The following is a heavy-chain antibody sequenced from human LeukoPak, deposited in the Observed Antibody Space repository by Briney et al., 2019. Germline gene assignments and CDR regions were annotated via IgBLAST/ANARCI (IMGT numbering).Heavy chain of an antibody. J-gene: IGHJ4*02. Sequence: GGSLRLSCAASGFTFSSYSMNWVRQSPGKGLEWLSFITSSGRTIYYTDSVRGRFTVSRDNGKNSLYLQMNSLRAEDSAVYYCARDVGVYGAYAILGYWGQGTLVTVSS. CDR3: ARDVGVYGAYAILGY. CDR1: GFTFSSYS. D-gene: IGHD4-17*01. CDR2: ITSSGRTI. V-gene: IGHV3-48*01.